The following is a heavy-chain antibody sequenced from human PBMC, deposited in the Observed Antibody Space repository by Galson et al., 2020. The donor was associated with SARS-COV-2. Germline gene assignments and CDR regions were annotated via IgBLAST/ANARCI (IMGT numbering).Heavy chain of an antibody. CDR1: GFTFSSYS. J-gene: IGHJ4*02. CDR2: ISSSSSTI. Sequence: GSLRLSCAASGFTFSSYSVNWVRQAPGKGLEWVSYISSSSSTIYYADSVKGRFTISRDNAKNSLYLQINSLRAEDTAVYYCARDRAAYYFDYWGQGTLVTVSS. CDR3: ARDRAAYYFDY. V-gene: IGHV3-48*04.